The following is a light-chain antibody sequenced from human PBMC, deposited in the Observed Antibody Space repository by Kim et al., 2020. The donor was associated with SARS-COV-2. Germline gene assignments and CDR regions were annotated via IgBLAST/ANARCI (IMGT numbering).Light chain of an antibody. V-gene: IGKV3-20*01. CDR1: QSVSNSF. CDR2: HAS. CDR3: QQYGSSPGT. J-gene: IGKJ2*01. Sequence: EIVLTQSPGTLSLSPGERATLSCRASQSVSNSFLAWYQQKPGQAPRLLIYHASSRVTGIPDRFSGIGSGTDFTLTISRLEPEDFGVYYCQQYGSSPGTFGQGTKVDIK.